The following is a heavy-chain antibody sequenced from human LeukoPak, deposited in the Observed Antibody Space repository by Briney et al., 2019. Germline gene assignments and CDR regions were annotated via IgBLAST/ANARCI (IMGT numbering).Heavy chain of an antibody. Sequence: SETLSLTCTVSGGSISSYYWSWIRQPAWKGLEWIGRIYSSGSTNYNPSLKSRVTMSLDTSKNQVSLKLSSVTAADTAVYYCARGAGYSGSYQYYFDYWGQGTLVTASS. CDR1: GGSISSYY. CDR2: IYSSGST. V-gene: IGHV4-4*07. D-gene: IGHD1-26*01. CDR3: ARGAGYSGSYQYYFDY. J-gene: IGHJ4*02.